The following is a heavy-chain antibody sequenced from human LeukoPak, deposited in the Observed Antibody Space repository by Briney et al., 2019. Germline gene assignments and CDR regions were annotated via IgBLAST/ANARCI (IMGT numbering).Heavy chain of an antibody. CDR3: AKSPVSSCRGSFCYPFDY. J-gene: IGHJ4*02. CDR1: GFTFSTYA. Sequence: GGSLRLSCAASGFTFSTYAMSWVRQIPGKGLEWVSAISGSDDGTYYADSVKGRFTISRDNSRNTLYLQMNTLRAEDTAVYFCAKSPVSSCRGSFCYPFDYWGQGNLVTASS. V-gene: IGHV3-23*01. D-gene: IGHD2-15*01. CDR2: ISGSDDGT.